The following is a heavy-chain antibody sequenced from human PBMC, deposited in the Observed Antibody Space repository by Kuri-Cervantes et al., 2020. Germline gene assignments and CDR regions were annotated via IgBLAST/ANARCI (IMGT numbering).Heavy chain of an antibody. CDR2: RTYDGSNK. CDR1: GFNFSSCA. D-gene: IGHD6-13*01. V-gene: IGHV3-30-3*01. CDR3: SRILYNTSWYIGY. Sequence: LSLPWSASGFNFSSCAMNWVRQAPGKGLEWVAVRTYDGSNKYYADSVRGRFTISRDNAKYSQYLEMNRLRGEDTAVYYCSRILYNTSWYIGYWGQGTLVTVSS. J-gene: IGHJ4*02.